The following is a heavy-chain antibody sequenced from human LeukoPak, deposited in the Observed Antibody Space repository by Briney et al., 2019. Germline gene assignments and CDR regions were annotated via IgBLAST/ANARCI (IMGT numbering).Heavy chain of an antibody. CDR1: GFTFSSYA. D-gene: IGHD3-3*02. Sequence: GESLRLSCAASGFTFSSYAMHWVRQAPGKGLEWVAVISYDGSNKYYADSVKGRFTISRDNSKNTLYLQMNSLRAEDTAVYYCARGEDHFDWYFDLWGRGTLVTVSS. J-gene: IGHJ2*01. CDR3: ARGEDHFDWYFDL. CDR2: ISYDGSNK. V-gene: IGHV3-30*01.